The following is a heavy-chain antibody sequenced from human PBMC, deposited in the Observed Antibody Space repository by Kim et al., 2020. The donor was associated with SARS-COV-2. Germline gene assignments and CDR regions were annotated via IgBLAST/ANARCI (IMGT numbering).Heavy chain of an antibody. V-gene: IGHV3-21*01. Sequence: VKGRFTISENNDKNSLYLQMNSLRAEDTAVYYCARDGGYCSSTSCYGGYWGQGTLVTVSS. J-gene: IGHJ4*02. CDR3: ARDGGYCSSTSCYGGY. D-gene: IGHD2-2*01.